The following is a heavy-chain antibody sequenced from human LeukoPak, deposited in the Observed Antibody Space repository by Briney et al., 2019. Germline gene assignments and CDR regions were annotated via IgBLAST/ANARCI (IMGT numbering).Heavy chain of an antibody. D-gene: IGHD2-2*01. CDR3: ISRRDCTSTSCYVASDFDY. V-gene: IGHV3-73*01. CDR2: IRSNANSYAT. Sequence: PGGSLRLSCAVSGFTFSGSAMHWVRQASGKGLEWVGRIRSNANSYATAYAASVKGRFTVSRDDSKNTAYLQMNSLKIEDTAVYYCISRRDCTSTSCYVASDFDYWGQGTLVTVSP. CDR1: GFTFSGSA. J-gene: IGHJ4*02.